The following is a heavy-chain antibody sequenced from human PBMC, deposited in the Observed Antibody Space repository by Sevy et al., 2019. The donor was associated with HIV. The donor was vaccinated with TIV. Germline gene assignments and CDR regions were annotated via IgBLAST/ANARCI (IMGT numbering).Heavy chain of an antibody. V-gene: IGHV3-23*01. J-gene: IGHJ5*02. CDR2: ISGSGRSR. D-gene: IGHD3-10*01. Sequence: GGSLRLSCAASGFTFSSYAMSWVRQAPGKGLEWVSAISGSGRSRYYADSLKGRFTISRDNSKNTLYLQMNSLRAEDTAVYYWAEEAPVIRGVIITYSSNWFDPWGQGTLVTVSS. CDR1: GFTFSSYA. CDR3: AEEAPVIRGVIITYSSNWFDP.